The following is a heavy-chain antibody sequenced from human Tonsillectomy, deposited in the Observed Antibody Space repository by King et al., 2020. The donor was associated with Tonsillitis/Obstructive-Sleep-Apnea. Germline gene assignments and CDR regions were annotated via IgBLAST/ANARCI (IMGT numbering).Heavy chain of an antibody. J-gene: IGHJ3*02. CDR3: ARIHDSGSYDAFYI. D-gene: IGHD1-26*01. Sequence: TLQESGPALVKPPQTLILTCTLSGFSLSTGGMCVSWIRQPPGKALEWLARIDWDDDKFYSTSLKTRLTISKGTSKNQVVLTMANMDPVDTATYYCARIHDSGSYDAFYIWGQGTMVSVSS. CDR2: IDWDDDK. V-gene: IGHV2-70*04. CDR1: GFSLSTGGMC.